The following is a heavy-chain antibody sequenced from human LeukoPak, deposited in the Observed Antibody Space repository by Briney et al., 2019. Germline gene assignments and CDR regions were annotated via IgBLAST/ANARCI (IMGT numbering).Heavy chain of an antibody. V-gene: IGHV3-48*01. CDR3: ARTNSGYVVY. J-gene: IGHJ4*02. Sequence: GGSLRLSCAASGFTVSSNYMNWVRQAPGKGLEWVSYISSSSSTIYYADSVKGRFTISRDNAKNSLYLQMNSLRAEDTAVYYCARTNSGYVVYWGQGTLVTVSS. CDR2: ISSSSSTI. CDR1: GFTVSSNY. D-gene: IGHD1-26*01.